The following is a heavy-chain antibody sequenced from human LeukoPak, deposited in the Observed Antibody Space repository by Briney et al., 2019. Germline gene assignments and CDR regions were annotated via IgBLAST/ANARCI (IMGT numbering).Heavy chain of an antibody. J-gene: IGHJ4*02. V-gene: IGHV1-2*02. CDR2: INPNSGGT. CDR1: GYTFTGYY. D-gene: IGHD3-22*01. Sequence: ASVKVSCKASGYTFTGYYMHWVRQAPGQGLEWMGWINPNSGGTNYAQKFQGRVTMTRDTSISTAYMELSRLRSDDTAVYYCARGAYYYDSSGYYAPYWGQGTLVTVSS. CDR3: ARGAYYYDSSGYYAPY.